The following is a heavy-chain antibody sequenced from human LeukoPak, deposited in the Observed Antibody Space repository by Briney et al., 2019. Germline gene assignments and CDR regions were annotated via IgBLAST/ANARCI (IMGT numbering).Heavy chain of an antibody. Sequence: GGSLRLSCAASGFLFSQNNMAWVRQAPGEGLEWVSFITSSSGYIHYSDSVKGRFAISRDNAQSSVSLQVSSLSAEDTAVYYCVRVAGYCSSTSCQAGYFHRWGQGTQVIVSS. J-gene: IGHJ1*01. CDR1: GFLFSQNN. CDR2: ITSSSGYI. V-gene: IGHV3-21*01. D-gene: IGHD2-2*01. CDR3: VRVAGYCSSTSCQAGYFHR.